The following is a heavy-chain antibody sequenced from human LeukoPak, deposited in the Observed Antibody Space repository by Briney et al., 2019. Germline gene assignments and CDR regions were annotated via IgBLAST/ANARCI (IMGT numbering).Heavy chain of an antibody. J-gene: IGHJ4*02. CDR3: AIFEIGDS. D-gene: IGHD3-3*01. CDR1: GFAFSSFW. Sequence: GGSLRLSCAASGFAFSSFWMAWVRQTPGKGLEWVATVKEDGVGNYYVDSVKGRFTVSRDNAKNSVFLQMNSLRAEDTAVYYCAIFEIGDSWGQGTLVTVSS. V-gene: IGHV3-7*01. CDR2: VKEDGVGN.